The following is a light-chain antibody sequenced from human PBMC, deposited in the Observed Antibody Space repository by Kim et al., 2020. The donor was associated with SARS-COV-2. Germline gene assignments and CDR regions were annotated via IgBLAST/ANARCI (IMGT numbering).Light chain of an antibody. V-gene: IGKV1-33*01. CDR1: QDITNY. CDR3: QQYDNLPYT. J-gene: IGKJ2*01. Sequence: DIQMTQSPSSLSASVGDRVTITCQASQDITNYLNWYQQKPGKAPKLLIYAASNLETGVPSRFSASGSGTDFTFTISSLQPDDIATYYCQQYDNLPYTFGQGTKVDIK. CDR2: AAS.